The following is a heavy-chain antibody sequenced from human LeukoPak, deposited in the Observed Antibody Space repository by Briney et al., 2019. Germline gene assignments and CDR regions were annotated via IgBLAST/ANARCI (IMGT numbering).Heavy chain of an antibody. CDR1: GGSISSYY. Sequence: NPSETLSLTCTVSGGSISSYYWSWIRQPPGKGLEWIGYIYYSGSTNYNPSLKSRVTISVDTSKNQFSLKLSSVTAADTAVYYCAREKLWGDAFDIWGQGTMVTVSS. CDR3: AREKLWGDAFDI. J-gene: IGHJ3*02. D-gene: IGHD2-21*01. V-gene: IGHV4-59*01. CDR2: IYYSGST.